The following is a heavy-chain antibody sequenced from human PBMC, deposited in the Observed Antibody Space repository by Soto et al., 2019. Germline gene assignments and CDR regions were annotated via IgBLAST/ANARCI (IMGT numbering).Heavy chain of an antibody. V-gene: IGHV4-59*01. CDR1: GTSFGTYY. Sequence: QVRLQESGPGLVKPSETLSLTCAVSGTSFGTYYWSWIRQPPGKGLEWIGYIFDSGDLKYNPSLRSRLTISVDPPRTHISLRMPPVTAADTAVYYWARVGGGYRFPYWGQGALVPVSS. CDR3: ARVGGGYRFPY. J-gene: IGHJ4*02. CDR2: IFDSGDL. D-gene: IGHD1-26*01.